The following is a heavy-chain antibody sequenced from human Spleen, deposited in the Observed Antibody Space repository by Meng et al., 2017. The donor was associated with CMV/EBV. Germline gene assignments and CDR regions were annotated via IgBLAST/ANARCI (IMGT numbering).Heavy chain of an antibody. J-gene: IGHJ6*02. D-gene: IGHD1-26*01. CDR2: ILPILNRV. V-gene: IGHV1-69*10. Sequence: SVKVSCKASGGTFSSNAISWVRQAPGQGLEWMGGILPILNRVNYAPKFLGRVTITAAKSMNTVYMEVSSLTSEDTAVYYCARDGVSTGSDYGTYRYYGMDVWVQGTTVTVSS. CDR3: ARDGVSTGSDYGTYRYYGMDV. CDR1: GGTFSSNA.